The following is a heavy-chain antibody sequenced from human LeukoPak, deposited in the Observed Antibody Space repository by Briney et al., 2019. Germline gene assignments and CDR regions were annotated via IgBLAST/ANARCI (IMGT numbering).Heavy chain of an antibody. J-gene: IGHJ3*02. D-gene: IGHD3-3*01. Sequence: PSETLSLTCTVSGGSISSSSYYWGWIRQPPGKGLEWIGSIYYSGSTYYNPSLKSRVTISVDTSKNQFSLKLSSVTAADTAVYYCARDPWGIYDFWSGQGNAFDIWGQGTMVTVSS. CDR3: ARDPWGIYDFWSGQGNAFDI. CDR2: IYYSGST. CDR1: GGSISSSSYY. V-gene: IGHV4-39*07.